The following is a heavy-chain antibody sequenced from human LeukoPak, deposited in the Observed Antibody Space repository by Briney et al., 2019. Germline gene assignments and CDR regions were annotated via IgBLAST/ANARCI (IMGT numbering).Heavy chain of an antibody. J-gene: IGHJ4*02. Sequence: GGSLRLSCAASGFTVSNTYMSWVRQAPGKGLEWVSLIYSGGGTYSADSVKGRFTISRDISKNTLYLQMNSLRAEDTAVYYCARDATYYDFWSGYYRDSDYWGQGTLVTVSS. CDR2: IYSGGGT. D-gene: IGHD3-3*01. V-gene: IGHV3-53*01. CDR1: GFTVSNTY. CDR3: ARDATYYDFWSGYYRDSDY.